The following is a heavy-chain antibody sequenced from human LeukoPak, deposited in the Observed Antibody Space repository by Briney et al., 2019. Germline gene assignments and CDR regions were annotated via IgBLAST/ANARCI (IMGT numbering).Heavy chain of an antibody. CDR2: IYYSGST. CDR3: ARHKTSSWSSPNFDY. D-gene: IGHD6-13*01. CDR1: GGSISSSSYY. V-gene: IGHV4-39*01. Sequence: SETLSLTCTVSGGSISSSSYYWGWIRQPPGKGLEWIGSIYYSGSTYYNPSLKSRVTISVDTSKNQFSLKLSSVTAADTAVYYCARHKTSSWSSPNFDYWGQGTLVTVSS. J-gene: IGHJ4*02.